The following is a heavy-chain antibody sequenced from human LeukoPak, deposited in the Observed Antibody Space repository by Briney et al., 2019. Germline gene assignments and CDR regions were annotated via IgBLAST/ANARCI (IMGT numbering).Heavy chain of an antibody. V-gene: IGHV1-46*01. J-gene: IGHJ4*02. CDR2: INPSAGTT. D-gene: IGHD4-17*01. Sequence: ASVKVSCKASGNTFTNYYMHWVRQAPGQGLEWMGIINPSAGTTTYAQKFQGRVTMTRDTSTSTVYMELSSLRSEDTAVYYCAMGETVTTPPRDYWGQGTLVTVSS. CDR1: GNTFTNYY. CDR3: AMGETVTTPPRDY.